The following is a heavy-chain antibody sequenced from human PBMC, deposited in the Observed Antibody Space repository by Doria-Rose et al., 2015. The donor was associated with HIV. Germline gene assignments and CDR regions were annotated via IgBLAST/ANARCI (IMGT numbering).Heavy chain of an antibody. Sequence: QESGPVLVKPTETLTLTCTVFGVSLSSPGMGVSWIRQPPGKALEWLANIFSDDERSYKTSLKSRPTISRGTSKSQVVLTMADMDPVDTATYYCARIKSSRWYHKYYFDFWGQGTLVIVSA. D-gene: IGHD6-13*01. V-gene: IGHV2-26*01. J-gene: IGHJ4*02. CDR1: GVSLSSPGMG. CDR2: IFSDDER. CDR3: ARIKSSRWYHKYYFDF.